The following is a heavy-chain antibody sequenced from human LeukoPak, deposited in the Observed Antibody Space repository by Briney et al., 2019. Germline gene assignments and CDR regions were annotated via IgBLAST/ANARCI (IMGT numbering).Heavy chain of an antibody. D-gene: IGHD1-26*01. CDR2: ISAYNRDT. CDR3: ARDSGTYSYFDY. V-gene: IGHV1-18*01. J-gene: IGHJ4*02. Sequence: GASVKVSCKASGYTFSNSGISWVRQAPGQGLAWMGWISAYNRDTNYAQKFQGRVTMTTDTSTSTAYMELRSLRSDDTAVYYCARDSGTYSYFDYWGQGTLVTVSS. CDR1: GYTFSNSG.